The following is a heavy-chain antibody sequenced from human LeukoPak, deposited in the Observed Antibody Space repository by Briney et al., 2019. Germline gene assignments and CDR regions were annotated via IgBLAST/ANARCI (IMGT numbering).Heavy chain of an antibody. CDR1: GYSFTSYW. V-gene: IGHV5-51*01. Sequence: GESLKISCKGSGYSFTSYWIGWVRQMPGKGLEWMGIIYPGDSDTRYSPSFQGQVTISADKSISTAYLQWSSLKASDTAMYYCATGGLVQLAPLNDAFDIWGQGTTVTVSS. CDR2: IYPGDSDT. CDR3: ATGGLVQLAPLNDAFDI. D-gene: IGHD6-13*01. J-gene: IGHJ3*02.